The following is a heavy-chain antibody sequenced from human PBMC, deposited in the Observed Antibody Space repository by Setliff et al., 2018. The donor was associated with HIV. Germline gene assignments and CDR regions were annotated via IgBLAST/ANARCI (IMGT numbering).Heavy chain of an antibody. D-gene: IGHD1-26*01. J-gene: IGHJ3*02. Sequence: PSETLSLTCAVSGYSISSGYYWGWIRQPPGKGLEWIGSIYHSGSTSYNPSLKSRVTISLDTSKNQFSLRLSSVTAADTAVYYCARLYADPESGILDAFDIWGQGTMVTVSS. V-gene: IGHV4-38-2*01. CDR3: ARLYADPESGILDAFDI. CDR1: GYSISSGYY. CDR2: IYHSGST.